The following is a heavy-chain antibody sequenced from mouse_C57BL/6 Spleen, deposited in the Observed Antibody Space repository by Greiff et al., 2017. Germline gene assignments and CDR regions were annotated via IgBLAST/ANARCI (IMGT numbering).Heavy chain of an antibody. J-gene: IGHJ2*01. CDR2: IDPSDSYT. V-gene: IGHV1-50*01. CDR3: ARRGCSSFDY. D-gene: IGHD3-1*01. Sequence: QVQLQQPGAELVKPGASVKLSCKASGYTFTSYWMQWVKQRPGQGLEWIGEIDPSDSYTNYNQKFKGKATLTVDTSSSTAYMQLSSLTSEDSAVYYCARRGCSSFDYWGQGTTLTVSS. CDR1: GYTFTSYW.